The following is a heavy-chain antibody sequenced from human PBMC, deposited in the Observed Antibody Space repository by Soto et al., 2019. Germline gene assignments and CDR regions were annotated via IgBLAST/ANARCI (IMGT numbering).Heavy chain of an antibody. CDR3: ASRGSSWSRDQYYFDY. Sequence: ASVKVSCKASGYTFTSYGISWVRQAPGQGLEWMGWISAYNGNTNYAQKLQGRVTMTTDTSTSTAYMELRSLRSDDTAVYYCASRGSSWSRDQYYFDYWGQGTLVTVSS. CDR2: ISAYNGNT. J-gene: IGHJ4*02. D-gene: IGHD6-13*01. V-gene: IGHV1-18*01. CDR1: GYTFTSYG.